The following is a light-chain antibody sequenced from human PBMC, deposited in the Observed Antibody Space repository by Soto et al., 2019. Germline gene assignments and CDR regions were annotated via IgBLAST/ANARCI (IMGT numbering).Light chain of an antibody. Sequence: EIVLTQSPGTLSLSPGERATLSCRASQSVSSSYLAWYQQKPGQAPRLLIYGASSRATGIPDRCSGSGSGTDFTLTISRLEPEDFAVYYCQQYGSSLGTFGQGTKLEIK. V-gene: IGKV3-20*01. J-gene: IGKJ2*01. CDR3: QQYGSSLGT. CDR1: QSVSSSY. CDR2: GAS.